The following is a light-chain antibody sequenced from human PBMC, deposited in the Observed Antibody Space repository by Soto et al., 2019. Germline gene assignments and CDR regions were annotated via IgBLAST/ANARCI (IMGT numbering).Light chain of an antibody. CDR3: QQYYSIPHT. Sequence: DIVMTQSPDSLAVSLGERATINCKSSQSVLYSSDNNNYLAWYQHKPGQPPKLLIYWASTRESGVPDRFSGSGSGTDFTLTISSLQAEDVAVYYCQQYYSIPHTFGQGTKVEIK. J-gene: IGKJ2*01. V-gene: IGKV4-1*01. CDR1: QSVLYSSDNNNY. CDR2: WAS.